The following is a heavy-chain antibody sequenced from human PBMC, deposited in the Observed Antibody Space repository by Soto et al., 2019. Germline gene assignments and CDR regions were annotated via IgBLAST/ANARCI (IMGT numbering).Heavy chain of an antibody. Sequence: QVQLVQSGAEVKKPGASVKVSCKASGYTFTSYGISWVRQAPGQGREWMGWISAYNGNTNYAQKLQGRVTMTTATPTSTAYMDVTILRSDDTAVYDCAREQLVPSRDYWCHGTLVTVSS. D-gene: IGHD6-13*01. J-gene: IGHJ4*01. V-gene: IGHV1-18*01. CDR3: AREQLVPSRDY. CDR1: GYTFTSYG. CDR2: ISAYNGNT.